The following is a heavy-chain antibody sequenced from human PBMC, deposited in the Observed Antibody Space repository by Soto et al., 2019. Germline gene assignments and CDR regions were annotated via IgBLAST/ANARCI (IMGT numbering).Heavy chain of an antibody. Sequence: GGSLRLSCAASGLTFSGRWFHWVRQAPGKGLVWVSRINEDGSVTNYADSVEGRFIISRDDAKNTLFLQMKSLRVEDTAVYYCVRDIPHNWFDPWGQGILVTVSS. CDR3: VRDIPHNWFDP. J-gene: IGHJ5*02. CDR1: GLTFSGRW. CDR2: INEDGSVT. V-gene: IGHV3-74*01.